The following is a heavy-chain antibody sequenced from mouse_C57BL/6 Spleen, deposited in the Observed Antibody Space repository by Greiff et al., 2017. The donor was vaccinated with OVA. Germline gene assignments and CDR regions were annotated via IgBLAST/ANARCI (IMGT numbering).Heavy chain of an antibody. J-gene: IGHJ4*01. Sequence: VQLQQPGAELVKPGASVKLSCKASGYTFTSYWMHWVKQRPGQGLEWIGMIHPNSGSTNYNEKFKGKATLTVDKSSSTAYMQLSSLTSEDSAVYYCARFSYGYDDYYAMDYWGQGTSVTVSA. CDR1: GYTFTSYW. D-gene: IGHD2-2*01. V-gene: IGHV1-64*01. CDR3: ARFSYGYDDYYAMDY. CDR2: IHPNSGST.